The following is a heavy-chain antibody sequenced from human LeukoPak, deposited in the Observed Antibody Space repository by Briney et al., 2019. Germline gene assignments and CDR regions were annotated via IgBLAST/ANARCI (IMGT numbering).Heavy chain of an antibody. CDR1: GFTFSDYY. CDR3: ARATWDPNYYYYMDV. V-gene: IGHV3-11*04. CDR2: ISSSGSAI. J-gene: IGHJ6*03. D-gene: IGHD1-26*01. Sequence: GGSLRLSCAASGFTFSDYYMSWIRQAPGKGLEWVSYISSSGSAIYYADSVKGRFTISRDNAKNSLFLQMNSLRAEDTAVYFCARATWDPNYYYYMDVWGKGTTVTISS.